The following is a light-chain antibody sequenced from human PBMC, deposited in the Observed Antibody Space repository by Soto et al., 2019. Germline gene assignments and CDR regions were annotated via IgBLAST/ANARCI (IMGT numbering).Light chain of an antibody. CDR2: EVS. J-gene: IGLJ1*01. V-gene: IGLV2-14*01. CDR1: DISDYHY. Sequence: QSALTQPASVSGSPGQSITISCTGSDISDYHYVSWYQQYPGKAPKLMIYEVSNRPSGVSHRFSGSKSGNTASLTISGLQAEDEADYYCSTSHVFATGTQLTVL. CDR3: STSHV.